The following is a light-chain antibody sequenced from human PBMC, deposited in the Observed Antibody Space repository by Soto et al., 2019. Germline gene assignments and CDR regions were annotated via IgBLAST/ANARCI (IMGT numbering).Light chain of an antibody. CDR3: CSYAGSSYV. CDR1: SSDVGSYNL. CDR2: EVS. J-gene: IGLJ1*01. Sequence: QSALTQPASVSGSPGQSITISCTGTSSDVGSYNLVSWYQQHPDKAPKLMIYEVSKRPSGVSNRFSGSKSGNTASLTISGLQAEDEADYYCCSYAGSSYVFGTGTKVTVL. V-gene: IGLV2-23*02.